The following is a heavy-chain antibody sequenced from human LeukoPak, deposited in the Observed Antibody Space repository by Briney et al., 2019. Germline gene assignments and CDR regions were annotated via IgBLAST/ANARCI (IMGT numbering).Heavy chain of an antibody. CDR2: IYPGDSDT. CDR1: GYSFTSYW. Sequence: GESLKISCKGSGYSFTSYWIGWVRQMPGKGVEWMGIIYPGDSDTRYSPSFQGQVTISADKSISTAYLQWSSLKASDTAMYYCARALVDTAMVTGFDYWGQGTLVTVSS. CDR3: ARALVDTAMVTGFDY. D-gene: IGHD5-18*01. J-gene: IGHJ4*02. V-gene: IGHV5-51*01.